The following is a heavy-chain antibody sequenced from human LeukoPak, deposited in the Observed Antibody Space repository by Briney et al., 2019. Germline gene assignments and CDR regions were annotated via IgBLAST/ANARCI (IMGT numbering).Heavy chain of an antibody. J-gene: IGHJ5*02. D-gene: IGHD2-2*01. CDR3: ARDLDIVVVPAAIGSSGWFDP. CDR1: GYSISSGYY. Sequence: MPSETLSLTCTVSGYSISSGYYWGWIRQPPGKGLEWIGSIYHSGSTYYNPSLKSRVTISVDTSKNQFSLKLSSVTAADTAVYYCARDLDIVVVPAAIGSSGWFDPWGQGTLVTVSS. CDR2: IYHSGST. V-gene: IGHV4-38-2*02.